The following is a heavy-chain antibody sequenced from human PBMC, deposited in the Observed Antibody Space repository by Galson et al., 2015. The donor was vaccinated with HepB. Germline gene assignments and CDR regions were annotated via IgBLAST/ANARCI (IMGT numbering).Heavy chain of an antibody. Sequence: CAISGDSVSSNSAAWNWIRQSPSRGLEWLGRTYYRSKWYNDYAVSVKSRITINPDTSKNQFSLQLNSVTPEDTAVYYCARDIRTYSGSYLGFDYWGQGTLVTVSS. CDR2: TYYRSKWYN. V-gene: IGHV6-1*01. J-gene: IGHJ4*02. CDR1: GDSVSSNSAA. D-gene: IGHD1-26*01. CDR3: ARDIRTYSGSYLGFDY.